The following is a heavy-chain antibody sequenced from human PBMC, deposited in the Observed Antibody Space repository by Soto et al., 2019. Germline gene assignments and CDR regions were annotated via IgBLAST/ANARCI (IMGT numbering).Heavy chain of an antibody. CDR3: ARNVVVAAIDVGLVLDY. V-gene: IGHV4-39*01. J-gene: IGHJ4*02. D-gene: IGHD2-15*01. CDR2: IYYSGST. CDR1: GGSISSSSYY. Sequence: KTSETLSLTCTVSGGSISSSSYYWGWIRQPPGKGLEWIGSIYYSGSTYYNPSLKSRVTISVDTSKNQFSLKLSSVTAADTAVYYCARNVVVAAIDVGLVLDYWGQGTLVTVSS.